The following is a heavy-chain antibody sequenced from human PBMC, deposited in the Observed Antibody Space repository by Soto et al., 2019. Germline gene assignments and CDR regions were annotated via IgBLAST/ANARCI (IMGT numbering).Heavy chain of an antibody. CDR3: ATDSPRYYDFWSGGYYGMDV. V-gene: IGHV3-23*01. J-gene: IGHJ6*02. D-gene: IGHD3-3*01. CDR2: ISGSGGST. Sequence: GGSLRLSCAASGFTFSSYAMSWVRQAPGKGLEWVSAISGSGGSTHYADSVKGRFTISRDNSKNTLYLQMNSLRAEDTAVYYCATDSPRYYDFWSGGYYGMDVWGQGTTVTVSS. CDR1: GFTFSSYA.